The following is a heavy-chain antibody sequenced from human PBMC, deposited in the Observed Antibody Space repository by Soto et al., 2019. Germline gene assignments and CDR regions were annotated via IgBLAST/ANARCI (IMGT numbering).Heavy chain of an antibody. CDR3: ARGPIINQRWFDP. CDR2: INAGNGNT. Sequence: ASVKVSCKASGYTFTSYAMHWVRQAPGQRLEWMGWINAGNGNTKYSQKFQGRVTITRDTSVSTAYMELSSLRSEDTAVYYSARGPIINQRWFDPWGQGTLVTVSS. V-gene: IGHV1-3*01. J-gene: IGHJ5*02. CDR1: GYTFTSYA. D-gene: IGHD3-10*01.